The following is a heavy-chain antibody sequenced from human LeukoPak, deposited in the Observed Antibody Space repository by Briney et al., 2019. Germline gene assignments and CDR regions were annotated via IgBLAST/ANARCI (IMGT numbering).Heavy chain of an antibody. J-gene: IGHJ4*02. V-gene: IGHV4-30-4*01. Sequence: SETLSLTCTVSGGSISSGDYYWSWIRQPPGKGLEWIGYIYYSGSTYYNPSLKSRVTISVDTSKNQFSLKLSSVTAADTAVYYCRYGSGSYVGHDYWGQGTLVTVSS. CDR1: GGSISSGDYY. CDR3: RYGSGSYVGHDY. D-gene: IGHD3-10*01. CDR2: IYYSGST.